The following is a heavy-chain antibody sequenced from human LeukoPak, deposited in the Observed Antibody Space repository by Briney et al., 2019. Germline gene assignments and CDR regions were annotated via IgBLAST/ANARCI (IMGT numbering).Heavy chain of an antibody. D-gene: IGHD6-19*01. V-gene: IGHV3-21*01. CDR3: AREAVAGIFDY. CDR1: GFTFSSYS. Sequence: GGSLRLSCAASGFTFSSYSMNWVRQAPGKGLEWVSSISSSSSYIYYADSVKGRFTISGDNAKNSLYLQMNSPRAEDTAVYYCAREAVAGIFDYWGQGTLVTVSS. J-gene: IGHJ4*02. CDR2: ISSSSSYI.